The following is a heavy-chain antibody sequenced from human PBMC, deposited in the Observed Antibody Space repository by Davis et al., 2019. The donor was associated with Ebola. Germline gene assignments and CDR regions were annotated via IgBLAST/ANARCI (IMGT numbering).Heavy chain of an antibody. CDR2: ISSTSAYI. D-gene: IGHD5-24*01. CDR3: ARIRDGYNYDAFDL. Sequence: GGSLRLSCAASGFTFSDFYMSWIRQAPGKGLERISYISSTSAYINYADSVKGRFTISRDNARDSLYLQVNSLRAEDTAVYYCARIRDGYNYDAFDLWGQGTMVTVSS. J-gene: IGHJ3*01. CDR1: GFTFSDFY. V-gene: IGHV3-11*06.